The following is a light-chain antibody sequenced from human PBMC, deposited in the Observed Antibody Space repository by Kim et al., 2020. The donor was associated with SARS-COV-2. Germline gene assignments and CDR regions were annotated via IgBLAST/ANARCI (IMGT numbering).Light chain of an antibody. V-gene: IGLV3-19*01. CDR1: SLRNYY. CDR3: KSRDSSGKVV. J-gene: IGLJ2*01. Sequence: SSELTQDPAVSVALEQTVRITCQGDSLRNYYATWYQQKPRQAPVLVIYGKNNWPSGIPDRFSGSSSGNTASLTITGTQAEDEADYYCKSRDSSGKVVFGGGTQLTVL. CDR2: GKN.